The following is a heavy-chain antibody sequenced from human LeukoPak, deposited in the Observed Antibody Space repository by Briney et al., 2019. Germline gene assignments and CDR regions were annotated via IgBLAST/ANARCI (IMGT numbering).Heavy chain of an antibody. J-gene: IGHJ1*01. D-gene: IGHD6-13*01. CDR1: GGSISSYY. V-gene: IGHV4-59*01. CDR2: IYYSGST. CDR3: ARVAAAGMDVEYFQH. Sequence: SETLSLTCTVSGGSISSYYWSWIRQPPGKGLEWIGYIYYSGSTNYNPSLKSRVTISVDTSKNQFSLKLSSVTAADTAVYYCARVAAAGMDVEYFQHWGQGTLVTVSS.